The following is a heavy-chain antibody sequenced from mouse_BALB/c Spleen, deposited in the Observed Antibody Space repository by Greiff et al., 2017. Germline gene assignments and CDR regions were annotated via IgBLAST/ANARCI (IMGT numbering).Heavy chain of an antibody. CDR3: ARGHYGSSSYWYFDV. CDR2: ISSGGST. V-gene: IGHV5-6-5*01. CDR1: GFTFSSYA. Sequence: EVKLVESGGGLVKPGGSLKLSCAASGFTFSSYAMSWVRQTPEKRLEWVASISSGGSTYYPDSVKGRFTISRDNARNILYLQMSSLRSEDTAMYYCARGHYGSSSYWYFDVWGAGTTVTVAS. J-gene: IGHJ1*01. D-gene: IGHD1-1*01.